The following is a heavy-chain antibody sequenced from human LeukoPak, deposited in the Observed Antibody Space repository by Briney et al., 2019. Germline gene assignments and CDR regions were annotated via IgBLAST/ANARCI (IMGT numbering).Heavy chain of an antibody. J-gene: IGHJ4*02. V-gene: IGHV1-18*01. CDR3: TRGYGGWPTYIDY. CDR2: ISAYSGSA. D-gene: IGHD5-12*01. CDR1: GYTFTSFY. Sequence: GASVKVSCKASGYTFTSFYITWVRQAPGQGLEWLGWISAYSGSANYAQRFQGRVTMTIDRSTNTAYMDLRSLTDDDTAVYWCTRGYGGWPTYIDYWGQGSLLIVSS.